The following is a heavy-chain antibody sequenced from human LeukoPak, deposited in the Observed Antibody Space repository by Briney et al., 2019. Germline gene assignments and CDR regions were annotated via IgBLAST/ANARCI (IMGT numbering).Heavy chain of an antibody. D-gene: IGHD6-19*01. J-gene: IGHJ2*01. CDR2: ISYDGSNK. CDR1: GFTFSSYA. Sequence: GGSLRLSCAASGFTFSSYAMHWVRQAPGKGLEWVAVISYDGSNKYYADSVKGRFTISRDNSKNTLYLQMNSLRDEDTAVYYCAREGARIAVAGYFDLWGRGTLVTVSS. CDR3: AREGARIAVAGYFDL. V-gene: IGHV3-30-3*01.